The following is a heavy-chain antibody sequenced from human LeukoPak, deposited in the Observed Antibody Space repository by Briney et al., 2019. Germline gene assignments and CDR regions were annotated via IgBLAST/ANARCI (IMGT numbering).Heavy chain of an antibody. D-gene: IGHD3-16*01. V-gene: IGHV4-59*01. CDR1: GGSISSYY. Sequence: SETLSLTCTVSGGSISSYYWSWIRQPPGKGLEWIGYIYYSGSTNYNPSLKSRVTISVDTSKNQFTLKLSSVTAADTAVYYCARGRYGWLPFDYGAQGTRLTVSS. CDR3: ARGRYGWLPFDY. J-gene: IGHJ4*02. CDR2: IYYSGST.